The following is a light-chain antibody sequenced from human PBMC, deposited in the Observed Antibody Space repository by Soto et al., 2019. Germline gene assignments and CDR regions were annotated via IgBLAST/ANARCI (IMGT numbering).Light chain of an antibody. CDR2: GTS. J-gene: IGLJ3*02. Sequence: QTVVTQEPSLTVSPGGTVTLTCASNTGAVTSGYFPNWFQQKPGQAPRALIYGTSNTYSWTPARFSGSLLGGKAALTLSGVQPDDEAAYYCLLYYGGAWVFGGGTKLTVL. CDR3: LLYYGGAWV. V-gene: IGLV7-43*01. CDR1: TGAVTSGYF.